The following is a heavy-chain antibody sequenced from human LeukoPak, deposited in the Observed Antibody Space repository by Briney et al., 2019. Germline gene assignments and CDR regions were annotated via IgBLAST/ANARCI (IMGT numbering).Heavy chain of an antibody. D-gene: IGHD5-12*01. Sequence: PSETLSLTCAVSGASISSSNYYWGWVRQSPGKGLEWIGNIYSSGNTYYNASLKSRVTMYIDASKNQFSLKLSSVTAADTAMYYCAKSNGYGLIDYWGQGTLVTVSS. CDR3: AKSNGYGLIDY. CDR2: IYSSGNT. V-gene: IGHV4-39*01. CDR1: GASISSSNYY. J-gene: IGHJ4*02.